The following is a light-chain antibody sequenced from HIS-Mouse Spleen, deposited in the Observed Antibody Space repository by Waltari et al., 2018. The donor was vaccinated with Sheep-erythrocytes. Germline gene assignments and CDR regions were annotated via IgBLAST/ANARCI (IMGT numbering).Light chain of an antibody. CDR3: CSYAGSYNHV. Sequence: QSALTQPRSVSGSPGQSVTISCTGTRSDVGGDNSVFWYQQHPGKAPKLMIYDVSKRPSGVPDRFSGSKSGNTASLTISGLQAEDEADYYCCSYAGSYNHVFATGTKVTVL. CDR1: RSDVGGDNS. CDR2: DVS. J-gene: IGLJ1*01. V-gene: IGLV2-11*01.